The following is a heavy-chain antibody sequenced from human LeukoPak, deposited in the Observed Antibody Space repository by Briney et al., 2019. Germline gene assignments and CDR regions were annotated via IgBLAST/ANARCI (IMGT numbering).Heavy chain of an antibody. Sequence: GGSLRLSCSASGFTFNAYGMGWVRQAPGKGLEWVSVVSGDGGTTYYADSVRGRFTISRDNSKNTLYMQINSLGDEDTAVYYCAKGTGMTCFDFWGQGTLVTVSS. CDR1: GFTFNAYG. D-gene: IGHD2-8*02. CDR3: AKGTGMTCFDF. CDR2: VSGDGGTT. V-gene: IGHV3-23*01. J-gene: IGHJ4*02.